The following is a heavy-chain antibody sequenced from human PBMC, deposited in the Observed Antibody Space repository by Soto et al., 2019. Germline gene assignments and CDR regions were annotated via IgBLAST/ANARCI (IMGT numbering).Heavy chain of an antibody. V-gene: IGHV3-23*01. D-gene: IGHD3-22*01. CDR1: GFTFSSYA. CDR2: ISGSGGST. Sequence: GGSLRLSCAASGFTFSSYAMSWVRQAPGKGLEWVSAISGSGGSTYYADSVKGRFTISRDNSKNTLYLQMNSLRAEDTAVYYCAKGSYYDSSGYYSPFDYWGQGTLLTVSS. CDR3: AKGSYYDSSGYYSPFDY. J-gene: IGHJ4*02.